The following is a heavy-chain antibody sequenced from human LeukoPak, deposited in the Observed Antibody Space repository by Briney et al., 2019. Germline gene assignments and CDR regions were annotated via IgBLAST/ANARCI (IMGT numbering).Heavy chain of an antibody. CDR2: INSDGSST. Sequence: PGGSLRLTCAASGFTFSSYWTHWVRQAPGKGLVWVSRINSDGSSTSYADSVKGRFTISRDNAKNTLYLQMNSLRAEDTAVYYCASSSIVGATRQFDYWGQGTLVTVSS. V-gene: IGHV3-74*01. D-gene: IGHD1-26*01. CDR3: ASSSIVGATRQFDY. CDR1: GFTFSSYW. J-gene: IGHJ4*02.